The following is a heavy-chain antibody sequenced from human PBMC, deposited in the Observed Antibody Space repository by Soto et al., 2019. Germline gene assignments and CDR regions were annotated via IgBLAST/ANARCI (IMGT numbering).Heavy chain of an antibody. V-gene: IGHV3-33*01. Sequence: GGSLRLSCAASGFTFSSYSMHGVRQAPGKGLEWVAVIWYDGSNKYYADSVKGRFTISRDNSKNTLYLQMNSLRAEDTAVYYCARGNSADFWSGYYPIPLDYWGQGTLVTVSS. CDR3: ARGNSADFWSGYYPIPLDY. D-gene: IGHD3-3*01. CDR1: GFTFSSYS. J-gene: IGHJ4*02. CDR2: IWYDGSNK.